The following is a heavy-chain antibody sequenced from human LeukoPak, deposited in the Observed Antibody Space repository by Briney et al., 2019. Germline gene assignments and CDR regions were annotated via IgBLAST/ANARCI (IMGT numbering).Heavy chain of an antibody. CDR1: GGSISNYY. Sequence: SETLSLTCNVSGGSISNYYWNWIRQPAGKGLEWIGRFYARGNTNYTPSLKSRVTMSVDTSKNQLSLKLTSVTAADTAVYYCARELITKADAFDIWGQGTMVTVSS. J-gene: IGHJ3*02. D-gene: IGHD1-20*01. CDR3: ARELITKADAFDI. V-gene: IGHV4-4*07. CDR2: FYARGNT.